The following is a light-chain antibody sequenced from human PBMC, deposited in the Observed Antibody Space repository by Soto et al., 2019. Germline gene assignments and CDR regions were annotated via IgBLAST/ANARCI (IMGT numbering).Light chain of an antibody. CDR1: QSVNTN. CDR3: QQYNNCPRT. CDR2: VAS. Sequence: IVMTQSPATLSVSPGERATLSCRASQSVNTNLAWYQQRPGQAPRLLIYVASTRAAGVPARFSGSGSGTEFTLTISSLQSEDFAIYYCQQYNNCPRTFGQGTKVEI. V-gene: IGKV3-15*01. J-gene: IGKJ1*01.